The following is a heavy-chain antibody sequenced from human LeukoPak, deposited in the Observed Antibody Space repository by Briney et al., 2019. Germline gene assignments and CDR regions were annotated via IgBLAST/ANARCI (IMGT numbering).Heavy chain of an antibody. CDR1: GFTFDDYG. V-gene: IGHV3-74*03. CDR3: ARDKKSGESSEIDY. Sequence: GGSLRLYCAASGFTFDDYGMSWVRQAPGKGLVWVSRINRDGTITKYADSVKGRFTVSRDNAKNTLNLQMNSLRAEDTAVYYCARDKKSGESSEIDYWGQGTLVTVSS. CDR2: INRDGTIT. J-gene: IGHJ4*02. D-gene: IGHD3-10*01.